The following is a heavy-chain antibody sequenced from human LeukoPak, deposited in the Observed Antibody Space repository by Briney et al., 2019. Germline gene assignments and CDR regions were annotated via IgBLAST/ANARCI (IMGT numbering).Heavy chain of an antibody. D-gene: IGHD2-21*02. J-gene: IGHJ4*02. CDR1: GGTFSSYA. CDR3: ARDNALVVTLDY. V-gene: IGHV1-69*06. CDR2: IIPIFGTA. Sequence: SVKVSCKASGGTFSSYAISWVRQAPGQGLEWMGGIIPIFGTANYAQKFQGRVTITADKSTSTAYMELRSLRSDDTAIYYCARDNALVVTLDYWGQGTLVTVSS.